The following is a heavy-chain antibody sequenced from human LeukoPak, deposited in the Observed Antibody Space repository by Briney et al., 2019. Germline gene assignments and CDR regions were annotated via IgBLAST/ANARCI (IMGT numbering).Heavy chain of an antibody. CDR2: VYYSGST. CDR1: GGSLSSYY. CDR3: AKSYSSTWYGDFDY. J-gene: IGHJ4*02. Sequence: PSETLSLTCTVSGGSLSSYYWSWIRQPPGTGLEWIGYVYYSGSTNYNPSLKSRVTISVDTSKNQFSLSLTSVTAADTAVYYCAKSYSSTWYGDFDYWGQGTLVTVSS. V-gene: IGHV4-59*08. D-gene: IGHD6-13*01.